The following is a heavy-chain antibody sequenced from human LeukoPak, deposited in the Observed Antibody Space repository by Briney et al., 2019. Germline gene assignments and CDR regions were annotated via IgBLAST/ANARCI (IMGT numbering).Heavy chain of an antibody. J-gene: IGHJ6*03. D-gene: IGHD5-18*01. CDR3: AKDGEASYEVYYYYMDV. CDR1: GFTFSSYA. CDR2: IIGSAGST. V-gene: IGHV3-23*01. Sequence: GGSLRLSCTASGFTFSSYAMTWVRKAPRKGLEWVSAIIGSAGSTYYADSVKGRFTISRDNSKNTLYLQMNSLRAEDSAVYYCAKDGEASYEVYYYYMDVWGKGTTVTVSS.